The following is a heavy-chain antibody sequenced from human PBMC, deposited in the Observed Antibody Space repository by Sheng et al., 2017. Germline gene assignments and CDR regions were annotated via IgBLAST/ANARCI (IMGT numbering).Heavy chain of an antibody. D-gene: IGHD1-20*01. Sequence: EVQLVESGGGLVQPGESLRLSCAASGLTLSRFWMSWIRQAPGKGLEWVAYISHDGTVAYYVDSVKGRFTMSRDNAENSVFLQMNSLRVEDTGVYYCATNPAYNNPWTSWGAFNIWGQGTMVAVSS. CDR3: ATNPAYNNPWTSWGAFNI. CDR2: ISHDGTVA. J-gene: IGHJ3*02. CDR1: GLTLSRFW. V-gene: IGHV3-7*01.